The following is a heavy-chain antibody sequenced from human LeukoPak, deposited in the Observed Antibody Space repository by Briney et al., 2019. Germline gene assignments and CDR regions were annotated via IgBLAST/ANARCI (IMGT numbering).Heavy chain of an antibody. CDR2: ISGSTGSI. D-gene: IGHD2-15*01. CDR3: AKDLARSARGFCSGGSCGFDY. CDR1: GFTFSSYA. J-gene: IGHJ4*02. Sequence: PGGSLRLSCTASGFTFSSYAMSWVRQSPGKGLEWVSGISGSTGSIYYADSVKGRFTISRDNSKNTLYLQMNSLRAEDTALYYCAKDLARSARGFCSGGSCGFDYWGQGTLVTVSS. V-gene: IGHV3-23*01.